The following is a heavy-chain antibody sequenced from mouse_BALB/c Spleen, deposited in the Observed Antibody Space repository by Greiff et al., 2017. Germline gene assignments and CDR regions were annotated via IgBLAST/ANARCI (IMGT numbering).Heavy chain of an antibody. CDR1: GFSLTSYG. Sequence: VQGVESGPGLVAPSQSLSITCTVSGFSLTSYGVSWVRQPPGKGLEWLGVIWGDGSTNYHSALISRLSISKDNSKSQVFVKLNSLQTDDTATYYCAKPSYDYDGAWFAYWGQGTLVTVSA. CDR3: AKPSYDYDGAWFAY. D-gene: IGHD2-4*01. CDR2: IWGDGST. J-gene: IGHJ3*01. V-gene: IGHV2-3*01.